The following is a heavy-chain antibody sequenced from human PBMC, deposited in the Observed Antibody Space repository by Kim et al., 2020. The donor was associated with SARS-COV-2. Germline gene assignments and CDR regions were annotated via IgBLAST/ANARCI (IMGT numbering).Heavy chain of an antibody. CDR1: GGTFSSYA. V-gene: IGHV1-69*13. CDR3: ARGFWIAAAGTERYYSGMDV. J-gene: IGHJ6*02. D-gene: IGHD6-13*01. CDR2: IIPIFGTA. Sequence: SVKVSCKASGGTFSSYAISWVRQAPGQGLEWMGGIIPIFGTANYAQKFQGRVTITADESTTTAYMELSSLTSEDTAVYYCARGFWIAAAGTERYYSGMDVWGQGTTDSVSS.